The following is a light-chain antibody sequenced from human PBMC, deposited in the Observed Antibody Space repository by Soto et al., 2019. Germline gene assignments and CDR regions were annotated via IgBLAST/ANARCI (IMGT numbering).Light chain of an antibody. V-gene: IGKV3-20*01. CDR1: QIVSDNF. CDR2: GAS. CDR3: QQYGRSQYT. Sequence: EIVLTQSPGTLSLSPGERATLACGASQIVSDNFLAWYQQKPGQAPRLLIYGASSRANGIPDRFSGSGSGTDFTLTISRLEPGDFAVYYCQQYGRSQYTFGQGTTLEIK. J-gene: IGKJ2*01.